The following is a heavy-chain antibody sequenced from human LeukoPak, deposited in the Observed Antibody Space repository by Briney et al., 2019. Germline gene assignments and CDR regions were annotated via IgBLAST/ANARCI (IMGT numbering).Heavy chain of an antibody. CDR1: GYSISSGYY. CDR2: IYHSGST. J-gene: IGHJ4*02. CDR3: ARRDSVTPYFDY. Sequence: SETLSLTCTVSGYSISSGYYWGWIRQPPGKGLEWIGSIYHSGSTNYNPSLKSRVTISVDTSKNQFSLKLSSVTAADTAVYYCARRDSVTPYFDYWGQGTLVTVSS. V-gene: IGHV4-38-2*02. D-gene: IGHD4-23*01.